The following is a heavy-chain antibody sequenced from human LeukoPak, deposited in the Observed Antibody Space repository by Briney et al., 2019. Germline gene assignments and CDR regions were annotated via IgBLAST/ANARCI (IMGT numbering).Heavy chain of an antibody. CDR3: ARDVSNSGWYEGTFDV. Sequence: GGSLRLSCEASGFIFNNYWMSWVRQTPGEGLAWVANIKEDGSEQYYVDSVKGRFTITRDNAKNLLYLQVNSLRAEDTAVYYCARDVSNSGWYEGTFDVWGQGTMVTVSS. CDR1: GFIFNNYW. J-gene: IGHJ3*01. CDR2: IKEDGSEQ. V-gene: IGHV3-7*03. D-gene: IGHD6-19*01.